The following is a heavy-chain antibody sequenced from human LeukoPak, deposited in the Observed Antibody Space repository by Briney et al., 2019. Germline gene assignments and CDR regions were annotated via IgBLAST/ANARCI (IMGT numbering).Heavy chain of an antibody. D-gene: IGHD6-19*01. V-gene: IGHV3-30*03. CDR3: ARGGSSGWYAYYFDY. CDR2: ISYDGSNK. Sequence: GRSLRLSCAASGFTFSSYGMHWVRQAPGKGLEWVAVISYDGSNKYYADSVKGRFTISRDNSKNTLYLQMNSLRAEDTAVYYCARGGSSGWYAYYFDYWGQGTLVTVSS. CDR1: GFTFSSYG. J-gene: IGHJ4*02.